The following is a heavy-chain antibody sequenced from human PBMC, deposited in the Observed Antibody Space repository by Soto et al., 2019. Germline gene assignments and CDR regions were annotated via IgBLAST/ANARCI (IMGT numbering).Heavy chain of an antibody. CDR2: IYYSGST. V-gene: IGHV4-30-4*01. CDR3: ARDRGARYFDY. J-gene: IGHJ4*02. CDR1: GGSISSGDYY. D-gene: IGHD2-15*01. Sequence: QVQLQESGPGLVKPSQTLSLTCTVSGGSISSGDYYWSWIRQPPGKGLEWIGYIYYSGSTYYNPSLKSRVTLSVDTSKNQFSLRLSSVTAAHTAVYYCARDRGARYFDYWGQGTLVTVSS.